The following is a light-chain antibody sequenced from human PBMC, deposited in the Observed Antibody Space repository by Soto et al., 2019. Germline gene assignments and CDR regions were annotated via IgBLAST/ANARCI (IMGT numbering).Light chain of an antibody. CDR2: DVS. CDR1: SNDVGGYNY. J-gene: IGLJ1*01. CDR3: SSYTSSSTPYV. Sequence: QSALTQPASVSGSPGQSITISCTGTSNDVGGYNYVSWYQQHPGKAPKLMIYDVSYRPSGVSNRFSGSKSGNTASLTISGLQAEDEADYYCSSYTSSSTPYVFGTGTKLTVL. V-gene: IGLV2-14*03.